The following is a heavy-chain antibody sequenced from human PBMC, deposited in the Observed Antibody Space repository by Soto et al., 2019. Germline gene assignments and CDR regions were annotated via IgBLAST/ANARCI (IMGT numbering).Heavy chain of an antibody. J-gene: IGHJ4*02. CDR1: GSTITAYG. V-gene: IGHV1-18*01. CDR2: ISSHNGNT. CDR3: ASSSIAAAGPFDY. Sequence: QVQLVQSGDEVKQPGASVKVSCKASGSTITAYGISWVRQAPGQGLEWMAWISSHNGNTYYAQNLQGRVTMTTDTSTSTAYMELRSLRSDDTAVYYGASSSIAAAGPFDYWGQGALVTVS. D-gene: IGHD6-13*01.